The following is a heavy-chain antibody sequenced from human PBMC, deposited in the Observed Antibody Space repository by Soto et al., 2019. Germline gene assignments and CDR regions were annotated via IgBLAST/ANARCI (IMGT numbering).Heavy chain of an antibody. D-gene: IGHD2-2*01. CDR2: ISGSGGST. V-gene: IGHV3-23*01. CDR1: GFTFSSYA. CDR3: AKNADTIVVVPAARVPWFDP. J-gene: IGHJ5*02. Sequence: GGSLRLSCAASGFTFSSYAMSGVRQAPGKGLEWVSAISGSGGSTYYADSVKGRFTISRDNSKNTLYLQMNSLRAEDTAVYYCAKNADTIVVVPAARVPWFDPWGQGTLVTVSS.